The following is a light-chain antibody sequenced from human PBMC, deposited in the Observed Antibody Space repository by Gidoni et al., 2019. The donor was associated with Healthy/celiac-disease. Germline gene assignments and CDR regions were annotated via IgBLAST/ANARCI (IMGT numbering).Light chain of an antibody. CDR2: WAS. V-gene: IGKV4-1*01. Sequence: DIVITKSPDSLAVSLGERATSNCKYSKSVLYSSNNKNYLAWYQQKPGQPPKLLFYWASTRESGVPDRFSGSGSGTDFTLTISSLQAEDVAVYYCQQYYSTPFTFGPGTKVAIK. CDR3: QQYYSTPFT. CDR1: KSVLYSSNNKNY. J-gene: IGKJ3*01.